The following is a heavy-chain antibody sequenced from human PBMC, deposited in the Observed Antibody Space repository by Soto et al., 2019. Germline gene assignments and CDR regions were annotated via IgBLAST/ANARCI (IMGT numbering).Heavy chain of an antibody. V-gene: IGHV1-58*01. CDR2: IVVGSGNT. D-gene: IGHD6-13*01. CDR1: GFTFTSSA. J-gene: IGHJ6*02. CDR3: AAPYSSSWGQYGMDV. Sequence: QMQLVQSGPEVKKPGTSVKVSCKASGFTFTSSAVQWVRQARGQRLEWIGWIVVGSGNTNYAQKFQERVTITRDMSTSTADMELSSLRSEDTAVYYCAAPYSSSWGQYGMDVWGQGTTVTVSS.